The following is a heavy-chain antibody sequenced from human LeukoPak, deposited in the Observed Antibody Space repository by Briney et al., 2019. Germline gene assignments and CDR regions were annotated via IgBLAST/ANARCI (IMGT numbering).Heavy chain of an antibody. Sequence: PGRSLRLSCAASGFTFSSYAMSWVRQAPVKGLEWVSAISGTTGSTYYAVSVRGRFTISRDNSKKTLYLQMNSLRAEDTAVYYCASELVPAANYDAFNIWGQGTMVAVAS. CDR2: ISGTTGST. D-gene: IGHD2-2*01. J-gene: IGHJ3*02. CDR3: ASELVPAANYDAFNI. V-gene: IGHV3-23*01. CDR1: GFTFSSYA.